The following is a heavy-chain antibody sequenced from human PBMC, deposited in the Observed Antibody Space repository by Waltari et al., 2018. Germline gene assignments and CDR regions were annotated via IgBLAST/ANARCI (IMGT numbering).Heavy chain of an antibody. CDR3: ARDSGDIAAAGSPDY. Sequence: QVQLVQSGAEVKKPGASVKVSCKASGYTLTRYHIHWVRQAPGQGLGWMGWINPNSGGTNYAQKFQGRVTMTRDTSISTAYMELSRLRSDDTAVYYGARDSGDIAAAGSPDYWGQGTLVTVSS. D-gene: IGHD6-13*01. J-gene: IGHJ4*02. CDR1: GYTLTRYH. V-gene: IGHV1-2*02. CDR2: INPNSGGT.